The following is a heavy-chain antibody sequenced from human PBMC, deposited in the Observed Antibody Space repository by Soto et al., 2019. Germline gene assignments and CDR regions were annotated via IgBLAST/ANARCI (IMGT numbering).Heavy chain of an antibody. Sequence: ASVKVSCKASGYTFTSYAMHWVRQAPGQRLEWMGWINAGNGNTKYSQKFQGRVTMTRDTSTSTVYMELSSLRSEDTAVYYCARDSSGCGGDCFLPQPHFDYWGQGTLVTVSS. V-gene: IGHV1-3*01. J-gene: IGHJ4*02. D-gene: IGHD2-21*02. CDR3: ARDSSGCGGDCFLPQPHFDY. CDR2: INAGNGNT. CDR1: GYTFTSYA.